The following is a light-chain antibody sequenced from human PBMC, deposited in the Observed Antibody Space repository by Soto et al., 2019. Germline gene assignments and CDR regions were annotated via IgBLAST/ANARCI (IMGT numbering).Light chain of an antibody. CDR3: KERGRWPRAT. Sequence: EMVLTQSPATLSLSPGESATLSCRASQNVGLNFAWYQQKSVQPPRLLIHTASSRATGIPARFSGSVSRTDFTLSVSSLEPEDIAVYYCKERGRWPRATFGGGTKVEMK. J-gene: IGKJ4*01. V-gene: IGKV3-11*01. CDR1: QNVGLN. CDR2: TAS.